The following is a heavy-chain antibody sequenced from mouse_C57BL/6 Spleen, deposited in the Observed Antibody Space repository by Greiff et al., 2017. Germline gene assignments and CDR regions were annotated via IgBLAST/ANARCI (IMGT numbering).Heavy chain of an antibody. CDR2: IRNKANNHAT. CDR3: TRRSNYYYFDY. V-gene: IGHV6-6*01. D-gene: IGHD2-5*01. Sequence: EVKVEESGGGLVQPGGSMKLSCAASGFTFSDAWMDWVRQSPEKGLEWVAEIRNKANNHATYYAESVKGRFTISRDDSKSSVYLQMNSLRAEDTGIYYCTRRSNYYYFDYWGQGTTLTVSS. J-gene: IGHJ2*01. CDR1: GFTFSDAW.